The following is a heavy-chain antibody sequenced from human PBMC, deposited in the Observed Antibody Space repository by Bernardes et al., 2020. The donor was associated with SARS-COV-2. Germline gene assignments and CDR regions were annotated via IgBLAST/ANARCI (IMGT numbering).Heavy chain of an antibody. D-gene: IGHD3-3*01. J-gene: IGHJ5*02. CDR2: ISHRVIT. V-gene: IGHV4-34*01. CDR3: ASGGRYSEWLFRSANWFDP. Sequence: SETLSLVCGVYGGSFSDYYWNWIRQSPGKGLEWIGEISHRVITNYNPSLKNRVIISKDTSKNQFSLKLRSVTAADTAVYYCASGGRYSEWLFRSANWFDPWGQGTLVTVSS. CDR1: GGSFSDYY.